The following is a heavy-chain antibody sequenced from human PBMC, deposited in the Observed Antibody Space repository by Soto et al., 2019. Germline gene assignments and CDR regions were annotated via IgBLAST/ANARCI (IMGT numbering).Heavy chain of an antibody. CDR3: AHAGDYGLVSFYP. CDR1: GFSLTTTSMG. J-gene: IGHJ5*02. Sequence: QITLKESGPPLVRPAQTLTLTCAFSGFSLTTTSMGVAWIRQPPGKALEWLALIYWDDDQRYSPSLKDRLTISQDTSRSRVVLTISNMNPEDKGTYFCAHAGDYGLVSFYPWGPGTLVTVSS. CDR2: IYWDDDQ. D-gene: IGHD4-17*01. V-gene: IGHV2-5*02.